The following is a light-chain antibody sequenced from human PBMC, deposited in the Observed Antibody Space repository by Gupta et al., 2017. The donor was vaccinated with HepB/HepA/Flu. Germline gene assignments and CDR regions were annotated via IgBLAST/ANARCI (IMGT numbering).Light chain of an antibody. J-gene: IGLJ2*01. V-gene: IGLV1-51*01. CDR3: GTWDSSLSAWV. Sequence: QSVLTQPPSVSAAPVQKVTISCSGSSSNSGNNYVSWYQQLPGTAPKLLMYDNNKRPSGIPDRFSGSKSGTSATLAITGLQTGDEADYYCGTWDSSLSAWVFGGGTKLTVL. CDR2: DNN. CDR1: SSNSGNNY.